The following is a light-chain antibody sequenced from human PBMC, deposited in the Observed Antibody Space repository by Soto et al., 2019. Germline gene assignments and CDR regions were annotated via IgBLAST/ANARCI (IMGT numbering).Light chain of an antibody. J-gene: IGKJ5*01. CDR3: MQTLLTPIT. CDR1: QSLLHSNGNNY. Sequence: DIVMTQSPLSLPVTPGESASISCRSSQSLLHSNGNNYLDWYVQIPGQSPRLLISFASNRASGVPDRFSGGGSGTDFTLKISSVEEDDVGTYYCMQTLLTPITFGQGTRLDIK. CDR2: FAS. V-gene: IGKV2-28*01.